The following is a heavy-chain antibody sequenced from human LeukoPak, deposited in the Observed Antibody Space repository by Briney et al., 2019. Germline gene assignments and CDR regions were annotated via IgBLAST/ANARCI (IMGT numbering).Heavy chain of an antibody. CDR1: GFTFSSYS. D-gene: IGHD2-15*01. V-gene: IGHV3-48*04. CDR2: ISSSGSSI. Sequence: GGSLRLSCAASGFTFSSYSMNWVRQAPGKGLEWLSYISSSGSSIYYADSVKGRFTISRDNAKNSLYLQMNSLGAEDTAVYYCARGASGWSLGYWGQGTLVTVSS. CDR3: ARGASGWSLGY. J-gene: IGHJ4*02.